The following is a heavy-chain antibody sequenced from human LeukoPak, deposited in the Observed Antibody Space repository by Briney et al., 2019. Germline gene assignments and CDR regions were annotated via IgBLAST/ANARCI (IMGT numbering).Heavy chain of an antibody. D-gene: IGHD6-13*01. Sequence: SETLSLTCTVSDGSIGSYYWSWIRQPPGKGLEWIGYIYYSGSTNFNPSLKSRVSISVDTSKNQFSLNLTSVTAADTAFYYCARLSRGAAAGFDCWGPGTLVTVSS. CDR2: IYYSGST. CDR1: DGSIGSYY. J-gene: IGHJ4*02. CDR3: ARLSRGAAAGFDC. V-gene: IGHV4-59*01.